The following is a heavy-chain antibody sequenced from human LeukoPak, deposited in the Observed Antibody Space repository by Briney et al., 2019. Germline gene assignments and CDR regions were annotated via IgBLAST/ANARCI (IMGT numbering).Heavy chain of an antibody. D-gene: IGHD6-13*01. V-gene: IGHV3-48*02. J-gene: IGHJ4*02. Sequence: PGGSLRLSCAASGFTFSSYSLNWVRQAPGKGLDWVSLISSGSSTIFYADSVKGRFTISRDNAKNSLYLQMNSLRDEDTSVYYCAKGGGASSWYTDYWGQGTLVTVSS. CDR2: ISSGSSTI. CDR3: AKGGGASSWYTDY. CDR1: GFTFSSYS.